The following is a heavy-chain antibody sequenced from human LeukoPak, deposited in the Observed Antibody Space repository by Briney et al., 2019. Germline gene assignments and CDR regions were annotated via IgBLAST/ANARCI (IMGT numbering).Heavy chain of an antibody. Sequence: GGSLRLSCAASGFIFSSYWMSWVRQAPGKGLEWVANIKQDGSEKYYVDSVKGRFTISRDNAKTSLYLQMNSLRAEDTAVYYCARDGGRDGYNWDYWGQGTLVTVSS. CDR3: ARDGGRDGYNWDY. V-gene: IGHV3-7*01. J-gene: IGHJ4*02. CDR2: IKQDGSEK. CDR1: GFIFSSYW. D-gene: IGHD5-24*01.